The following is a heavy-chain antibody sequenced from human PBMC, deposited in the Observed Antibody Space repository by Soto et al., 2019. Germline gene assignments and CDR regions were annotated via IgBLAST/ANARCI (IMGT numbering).Heavy chain of an antibody. V-gene: IGHV1-18*04. CDR3: ASDGYCSGGSCYSSDYYGMDV. CDR2: ISAYNGNT. CDR1: GYTFTSYG. D-gene: IGHD2-15*01. J-gene: IGHJ6*02. Sequence: EGSVKVSCKASGYTFTSYGISWVRQAPGQGLEWTGWISAYNGNTNYAQKLQGRVTMTTDTSTSTAYMELRSLRSDDTAVYYCASDGYCSGGSCYSSDYYGMDVWAQRTTVTVSS.